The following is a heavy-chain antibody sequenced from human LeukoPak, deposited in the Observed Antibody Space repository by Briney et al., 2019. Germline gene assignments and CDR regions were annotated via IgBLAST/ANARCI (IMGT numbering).Heavy chain of an antibody. J-gene: IGHJ4*02. V-gene: IGHV1-46*01. Sequence: ASVKVSCKASGYTFTSYYMHWVRQAPGQGLEWMGIINPSGGSTSYAQKFQGRVTMTRDTSTSTVYMELSSLRSEDTAVYYCSRDGPRIAALGEDFDYWGQGTLVTVSS. CDR1: GYTFTSYY. D-gene: IGHD6-6*01. CDR2: INPSGGST. CDR3: SRDGPRIAALGEDFDY.